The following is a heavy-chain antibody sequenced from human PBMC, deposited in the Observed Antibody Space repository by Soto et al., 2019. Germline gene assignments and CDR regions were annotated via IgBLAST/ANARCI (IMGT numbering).Heavy chain of an antibody. J-gene: IGHJ6*02. CDR2: ISSSDSTI. Sequence: GGSLRFSCAASGFSLSSYQMNWVRQAPGKGLEWILYISSSDSTIFYADSVKGRFTVSRDNANNSLYLQMNSLRAEDTAVYYCARFDYDSDYYYGMDVWGQGTTVTVSS. CDR3: ARFDYDSDYYYGMDV. D-gene: IGHD4-17*01. V-gene: IGHV3-48*03. CDR1: GFSLSSYQ.